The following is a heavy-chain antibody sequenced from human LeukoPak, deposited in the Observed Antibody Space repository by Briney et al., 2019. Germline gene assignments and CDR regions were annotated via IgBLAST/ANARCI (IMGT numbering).Heavy chain of an antibody. J-gene: IGHJ4*02. CDR3: ARDGGLDY. CDR2: ISPNSGDT. CDR1: GYTFTDYY. Sequence: ASVKVSCKASGYTFTDYYMHWVRQAPGQGLEWMGWISPNSGDTNYAQKFQGRVTMTSDTSITTAYMELSRLRSDDTAVYYCARDGGLDYWGQGTPVTVSS. V-gene: IGHV1-2*02. D-gene: IGHD2-15*01.